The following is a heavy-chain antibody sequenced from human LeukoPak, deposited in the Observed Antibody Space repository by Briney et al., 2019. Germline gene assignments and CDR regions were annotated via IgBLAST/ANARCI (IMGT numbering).Heavy chain of an antibody. D-gene: IGHD6-19*01. CDR3: AKDQQWLVLGYYFDY. J-gene: IGHJ4*02. Sequence: GGSLRLSCAASGFTFSSYSMNWVRQAPGKGLEWVAVISYDGSNKYYADSVKGRFTISRDNSKNTLYLQMNSLRAEDTAVYYCAKDQQWLVLGYYFDYWGQGTLVTVS. CDR2: ISYDGSNK. V-gene: IGHV3-30*18. CDR1: GFTFSSYS.